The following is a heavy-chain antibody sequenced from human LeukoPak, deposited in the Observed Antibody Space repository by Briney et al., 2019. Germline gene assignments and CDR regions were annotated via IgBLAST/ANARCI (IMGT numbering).Heavy chain of an antibody. V-gene: IGHV3-21*01. CDR1: GFTFSSYS. Sequence: GGSLRLSCAASGFTFSSYSMNWVRQAPGKGLEWVSSISSSSSYIYYADSVKGRFAISRDNAKNSLYLQMNSLRAEDTAVYYFAGYYDFWSGLQFDYWGQGTLVTGSS. D-gene: IGHD3-3*01. CDR3: AGYYDFWSGLQFDY. J-gene: IGHJ4*02. CDR2: ISSSSSYI.